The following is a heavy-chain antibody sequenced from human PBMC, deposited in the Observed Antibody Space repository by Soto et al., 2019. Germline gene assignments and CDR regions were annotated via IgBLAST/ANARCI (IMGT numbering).Heavy chain of an antibody. CDR2: ISAYNGNT. V-gene: IGHV1-18*01. J-gene: IGHJ4*02. CDR3: ARGHIVVVVADTGFDY. D-gene: IGHD2-15*01. CDR1: GYTFTSYG. Sequence: ASVKVSCKASGYTFTSYGISWVRQAPGQGLEWMGWISAYNGNTNYAQRLQGRVTMTTDTSTSTAYMELRSLRSDDTAVYYCARGHIVVVVADTGFDYWGQGTLVTVSS.